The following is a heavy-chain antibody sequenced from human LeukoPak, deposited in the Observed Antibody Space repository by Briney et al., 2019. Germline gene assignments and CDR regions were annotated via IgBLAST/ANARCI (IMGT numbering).Heavy chain of an antibody. Sequence: SVKVSCKASGGTFSSYAISWVRQAPGQGLEWMGGIIPIFGTANYAQKFQGRVTITTDESTSTAYMELSSLSSEDTAVYYCARDPGYYDSSGYHYWGQGTLVTVSS. CDR3: ARDPGYYDSSGYHY. J-gene: IGHJ4*02. CDR1: GGTFSSYA. D-gene: IGHD3-22*01. CDR2: IIPIFGTA. V-gene: IGHV1-69*05.